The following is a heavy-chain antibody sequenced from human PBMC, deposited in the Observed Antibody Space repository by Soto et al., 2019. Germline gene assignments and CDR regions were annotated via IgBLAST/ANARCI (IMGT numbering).Heavy chain of an antibody. CDR1: GFTFSSYS. D-gene: IGHD3-22*01. V-gene: IGHV3-21*01. Sequence: EVTLEESGGGPAKPGGSHRPSCAASGFTFSSYSLYWVPQAPGKGLEWVASISSHSNYKHYADSVKSRFTVSRDNAKNSLFLQMDSLRAEDTAVYYCVRAHPTDSRGYSFFDWGQGTLVTVSS. J-gene: IGHJ4*01. CDR3: VRAHPTDSRGYSFFD. CDR2: ISSHSNYK.